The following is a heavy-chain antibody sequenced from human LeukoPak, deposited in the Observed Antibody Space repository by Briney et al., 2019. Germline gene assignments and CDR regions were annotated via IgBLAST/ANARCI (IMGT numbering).Heavy chain of an antibody. J-gene: IGHJ4*02. Sequence: GGSLRLSCAATGFTFSSYAMSWVRQAPGKGLEWVSAISGSGGSTYYADSVKGRFTISRDNAKNSVSLQMNSLRAEDTAVYYCARSGRYNDYWGQGTLVTISS. D-gene: IGHD1-26*01. CDR1: GFTFSSYA. CDR3: ARSGRYNDY. CDR2: ISGSGGST. V-gene: IGHV3-23*01.